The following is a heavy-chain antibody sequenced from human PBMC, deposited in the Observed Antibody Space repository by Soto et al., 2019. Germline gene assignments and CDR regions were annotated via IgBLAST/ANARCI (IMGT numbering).Heavy chain of an antibody. J-gene: IGHJ4*02. CDR1: RGTFSCYA. Sequence: PAKVSCKASRGTFSCYAISWVRQAPGQGREWMGGIIPIFGTANYAQKFQGRVTITADESTSTAYMELSSLRSEDTAVYYCARRTYYYDSSGYSEPIDYWGQGTLVTVSS. D-gene: IGHD3-22*01. CDR3: ARRTYYYDSSGYSEPIDY. V-gene: IGHV1-69*13. CDR2: IIPIFGTA.